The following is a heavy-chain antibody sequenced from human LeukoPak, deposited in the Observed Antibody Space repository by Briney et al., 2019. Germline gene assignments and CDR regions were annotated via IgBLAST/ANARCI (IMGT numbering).Heavy chain of an antibody. D-gene: IGHD3-10*01. CDR2: IIPIFGTA. V-gene: IGHV1-69*13. CDR1: GGTFSSYA. CDR3: ARGNYRFGELFSARAFDI. Sequence: SVKVSFKASGGTFSSYAISWVGQAPGQGLAWMGGIIPIFGTANYAQKFQGRVTITADESTSTAYMELSSLRSEDTAVYYCARGNYRFGELFSARAFDIWGQGTMVTVSS. J-gene: IGHJ3*02.